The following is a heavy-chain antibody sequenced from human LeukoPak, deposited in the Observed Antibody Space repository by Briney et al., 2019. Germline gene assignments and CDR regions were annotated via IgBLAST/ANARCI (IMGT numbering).Heavy chain of an antibody. J-gene: IGHJ4*02. CDR3: ASDTTTVTSPFDY. Sequence: SETLSLTCTVSGGSMNNYYWNWIRQPPGKGLEWFGSIFYSGSTNYNPSLKSRVTISIDTSKNQFSLKLSSVTAADTAVYYCASDTTTVTSPFDYWGQGTLVTVSS. CDR2: IFYSGST. D-gene: IGHD4-17*01. V-gene: IGHV4-59*08. CDR1: GGSMNNYY.